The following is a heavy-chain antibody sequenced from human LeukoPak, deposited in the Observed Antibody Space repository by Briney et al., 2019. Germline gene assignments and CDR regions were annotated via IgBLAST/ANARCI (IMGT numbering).Heavy chain of an antibody. CDR3: AREDRGDSSGYHGDY. D-gene: IGHD3-22*01. CDR2: ISSSSSYI. Sequence: GGSLRLSCAASGFTFSSYSMNWVRQAPGKGLEWVSSISSSSSYIYYADSVKGRFTISRDNAKNSLYLQMNSLRAEDTAVYYCAREDRGDSSGYHGDYWGQGTLVTVSS. J-gene: IGHJ4*02. CDR1: GFTFSSYS. V-gene: IGHV3-21*01.